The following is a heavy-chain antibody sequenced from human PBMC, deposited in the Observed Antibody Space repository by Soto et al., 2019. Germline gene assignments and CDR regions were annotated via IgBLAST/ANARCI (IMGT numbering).Heavy chain of an antibody. D-gene: IGHD6-6*01. CDR2: IYHSGST. CDR1: GGSISSSNL. J-gene: IGHJ6*02. V-gene: IGHV4-4*02. CDR3: ARDQYTAARPGGMDV. Sequence: SETLSLTCAVSGGSISSSNLWSCVRQPPGKGLEWIGEIYHSGSTNYNPSLKSRVTISVDKSKNQFSLKLSSVTAADTAVYYCARDQYTAARPGGMDVWGQGTTVTVSS.